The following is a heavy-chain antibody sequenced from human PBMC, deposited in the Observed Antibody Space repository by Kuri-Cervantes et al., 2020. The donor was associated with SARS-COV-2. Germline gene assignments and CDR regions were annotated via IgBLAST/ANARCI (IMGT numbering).Heavy chain of an antibody. V-gene: IGHV3-11*04. CDR3: ASGGGITMVRGATFDP. J-gene: IGHJ5*02. CDR2: ISSSGSTI. CDR1: GFTFSDYY. Sequence: LSLTCAASGFTFSDYYMSWIRQAPGKGLEWVSYISSSGSTIYYADSVKGRFTISRDNAKNSLYLQMNSLRAEDTAVYYCASGGGITMVRGATFDPWGQGTLVTVSS. D-gene: IGHD3-10*01.